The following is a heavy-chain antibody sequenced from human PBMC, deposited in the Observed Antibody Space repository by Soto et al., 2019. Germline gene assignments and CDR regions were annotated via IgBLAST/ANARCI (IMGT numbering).Heavy chain of an antibody. CDR3: ARRIAAASGYYYYAFAX. CDR1: GYNFDTYW. V-gene: IGHV5-10-1*01. J-gene: IGHJ6*02. Sequence: PGESLKISCKGSGYNFDTYWINWVRQTTGKGLEWMGRIDPIDSKTKYSPSLEGHITISVDKSISTTYLQWSSLKASDTAIYYCARRIAAASGYYYYAFAXWGQGTAVTVSS. CDR2: IDPIDSKT. D-gene: IGHD6-13*01.